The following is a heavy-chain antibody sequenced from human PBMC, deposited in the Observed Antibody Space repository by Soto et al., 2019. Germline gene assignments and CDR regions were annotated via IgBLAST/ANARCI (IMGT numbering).Heavy chain of an antibody. CDR1: GFTFSSYG. D-gene: IGHD4-17*01. J-gene: IGHJ5*02. CDR3: ASDYYGDYVGWFDP. V-gene: IGHV3-33*01. Sequence: QVQLVESGGGVVQPGRSLRLSCAASGFTFSSYGMHWVRQAPGKGLEWVAVIWYDGSNKYYADSVKGRFTISRDNSKNTLYLQMTSLRAEDTAVYYCASDYYGDYVGWFDPWGQGTLVTVSS. CDR2: IWYDGSNK.